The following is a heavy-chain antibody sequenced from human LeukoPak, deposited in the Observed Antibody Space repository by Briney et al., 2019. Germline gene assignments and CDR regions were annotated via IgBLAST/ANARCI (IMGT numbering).Heavy chain of an antibody. CDR3: ARGAADRNTYYYYIDV. D-gene: IGHD2-15*01. V-gene: IGHV4-34*01. J-gene: IGHJ6*03. CDR1: GASFNTYY. Sequence: SETLSLTCAVYGASFNTYYWNWIRQSPGKGLEWIGEINHTGTTNYNPSLKSRVTISVDTSKNQFSLKLSSVTAADTAIYYCARGAADRNTYYYYIDVWGKGTTVTVSS. CDR2: INHTGTT.